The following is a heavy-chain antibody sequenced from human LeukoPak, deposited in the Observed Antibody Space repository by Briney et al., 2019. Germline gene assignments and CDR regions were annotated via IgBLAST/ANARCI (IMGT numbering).Heavy chain of an antibody. Sequence: GSLRLSCAASGFGFSSYAMHWVRQAPGKGLEWVAVIYSGGSTYYADSVKGRFTISRDNSKNTLYLQMNSLRAEDTAVYYCARDGGYSYGYAYPDWGQGTLVTVSS. CDR2: IYSGGST. CDR3: ARDGGYSYGYAYPD. CDR1: GFGFSSYA. D-gene: IGHD5-18*01. J-gene: IGHJ4*02. V-gene: IGHV3-66*01.